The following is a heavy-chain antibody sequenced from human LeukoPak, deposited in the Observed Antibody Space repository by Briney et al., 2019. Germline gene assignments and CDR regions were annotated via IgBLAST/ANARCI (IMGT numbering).Heavy chain of an antibody. Sequence: GGSLRLSCAASGFSVGSHYMNWVRQAPGKRLEWVAVIQTGGDSYYAESVEGRFTISRHNSKNTLFLQMNSLRVDDTAVYYCARDRPGGGELDFDYWGQGTLVTVSS. V-gene: IGHV3-53*04. CDR2: IQTGGDS. CDR3: ARDRPGGGELDFDY. D-gene: IGHD3-10*01. CDR1: GFSVGSHY. J-gene: IGHJ4*02.